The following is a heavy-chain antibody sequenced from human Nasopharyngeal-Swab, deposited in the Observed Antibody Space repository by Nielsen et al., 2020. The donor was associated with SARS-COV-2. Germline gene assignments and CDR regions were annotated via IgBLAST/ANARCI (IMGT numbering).Heavy chain of an antibody. Sequence: SLKISCAASGFTFDDYAMHWVRQAPGKGLEWVSGISWNSGSIGYADSVKGRFTISRDNSKNALYLQMNSLRAEDTAVYYCARDLPLIAAAGIPPRNWGQGTLVTVSS. CDR2: ISWNSGSI. CDR1: GFTFDDYA. CDR3: ARDLPLIAAAGIPPRN. J-gene: IGHJ4*02. V-gene: IGHV3-9*01. D-gene: IGHD6-13*01.